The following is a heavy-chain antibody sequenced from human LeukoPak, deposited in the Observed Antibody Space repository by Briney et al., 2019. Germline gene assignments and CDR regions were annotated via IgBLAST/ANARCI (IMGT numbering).Heavy chain of an antibody. CDR1: GYTFTSYD. CDR3: ARRSEYSYGLFDI. V-gene: IGHV1-8*01. J-gene: IGHJ3*02. CDR2: MNPNSGNT. D-gene: IGHD5-18*01. Sequence: ASVKVSCKASGYTFTSYDINWVRQATGQGLEWMGWMNPNSGNTGYAQEFQGRVTMTRNTSISTAYMELSSLRSEDTAVYYCARRSEYSYGLFDIWGQGTMVTVSS.